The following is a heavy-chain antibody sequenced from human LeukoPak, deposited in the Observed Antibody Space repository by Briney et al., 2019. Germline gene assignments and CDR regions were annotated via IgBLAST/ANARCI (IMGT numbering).Heavy chain of an antibody. V-gene: IGHV4-59*01. D-gene: IGHD2-15*01. J-gene: IGHJ5*02. CDR3: ARTRLVVAATPIIWFDP. Sequence: SETLSLTRTVSGGSISSYYWSWIRQPPGKGLEWIGYIYYSGSTNYNPSLKSRVTISVDTSKNQFSLKLSSATAADTAVYYCARTRLVVAATPIIWFDPWGQGTLVTVSS. CDR2: IYYSGST. CDR1: GGSISSYY.